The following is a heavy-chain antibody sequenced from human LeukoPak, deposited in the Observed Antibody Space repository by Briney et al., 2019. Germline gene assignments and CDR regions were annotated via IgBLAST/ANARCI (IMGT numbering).Heavy chain of an antibody. Sequence: PGGSLRLSCAASGFTFSSYAMHWVRQAPGKGLERVAVISYDGSNKYYADSVKGRFTISRDNSKNTLYLQMNSLRAEDTAIYYCAKIWSGSLLPFHSYGMDVWGQGTTVTVSS. CDR3: AKIWSGSLLPFHSYGMDV. D-gene: IGHD3-3*01. J-gene: IGHJ6*02. CDR2: ISYDGSNK. V-gene: IGHV3-30-3*02. CDR1: GFTFSSYA.